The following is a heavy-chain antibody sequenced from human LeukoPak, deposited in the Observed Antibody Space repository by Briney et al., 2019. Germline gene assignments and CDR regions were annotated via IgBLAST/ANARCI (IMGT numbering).Heavy chain of an antibody. D-gene: IGHD1-1*01. CDR3: ARVGMGTTDGRLFDF. V-gene: IGHV4-34*01. Sequence: NASETLSLTCAVYGGSFSGYYWSWIRQPPGKGLEWIGEINHSGSTNYNPSLKSRVTISVDTSKNQFSLKLSSVTAADTAVYYCARVGMGTTDGRLFDFWGQGTLVTVSS. CDR1: GGSFSGYY. J-gene: IGHJ4*02. CDR2: INHSGST.